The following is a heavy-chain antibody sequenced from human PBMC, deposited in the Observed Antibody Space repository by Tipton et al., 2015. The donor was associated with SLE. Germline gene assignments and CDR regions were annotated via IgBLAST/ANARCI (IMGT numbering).Heavy chain of an antibody. CDR1: GGSISTFF. Sequence: TLSLTCTVSGGSISTFFWSWIRQPPGKGPEWIGYIFYSGITDYNPSLKSRVTMSLDMSKNQFSLKLSSVTAADTAVYYCAKDYNYDYPDYNWGQGTLVTV. V-gene: IGHV4-59*12. J-gene: IGHJ4*02. D-gene: IGHD4-17*01. CDR3: AKDYNYDYPDYN. CDR2: IFYSGIT.